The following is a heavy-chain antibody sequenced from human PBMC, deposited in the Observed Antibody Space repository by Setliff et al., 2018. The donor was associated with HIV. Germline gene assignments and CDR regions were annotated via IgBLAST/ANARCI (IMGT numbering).Heavy chain of an antibody. Sequence: PSETLSLTCAVYGVSFTGHYWSWIRQTPGKGLEWIGFIYYSVNNNYNPSLKSRVSISVDTSKNQFSLKLSSVTAADTAVYYCAGTARVFDFWGQGILVTVSS. CDR3: AGTARVFDF. V-gene: IGHV4-59*11. CDR1: GVSFTGHY. J-gene: IGHJ4*02. CDR2: IYYSVNN.